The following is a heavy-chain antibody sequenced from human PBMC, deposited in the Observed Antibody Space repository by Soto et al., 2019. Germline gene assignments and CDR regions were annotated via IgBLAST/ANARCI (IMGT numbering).Heavy chain of an antibody. CDR3: ARDAGRIVGATTYDY. CDR2: INHSGST. J-gene: IGHJ4*02. V-gene: IGHV4-34*01. CDR1: GGSFSGYY. D-gene: IGHD1-26*01. Sequence: ETLSLTCAVYGGSFSGYYWSWIRQPPGKRLEWIGEINHSGSTNYNPSLKSRVTISVDTSKNQFSLKLSSVTAADTAVYYCARDAGRIVGATTYDYWGQGTLVTVSS.